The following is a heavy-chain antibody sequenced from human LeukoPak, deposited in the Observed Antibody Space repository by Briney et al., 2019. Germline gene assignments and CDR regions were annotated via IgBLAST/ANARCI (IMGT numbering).Heavy chain of an antibody. D-gene: IGHD3-10*01. CDR2: ISSRGSTI. CDR3: ARTTYGSGNHYFDY. Sequence: GGSPRLSCAASGVTSSSYEMNCGRHAPGEGLEWVSYISSRGSTIYYAASVKGRFTISRHNAKNSLYLPMNSVRAADTAVYYCARTTYGSGNHYFDYWGQGTLVTVSS. V-gene: IGHV3-48*03. CDR1: GVTSSSYE. J-gene: IGHJ4*02.